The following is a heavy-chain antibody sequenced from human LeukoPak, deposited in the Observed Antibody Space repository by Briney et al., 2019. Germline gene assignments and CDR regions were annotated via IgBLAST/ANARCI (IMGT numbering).Heavy chain of an antibody. CDR3: ARLLIPPWGYYYYMDV. CDR2: IYYSGSA. CDR1: GGSISSSSYY. J-gene: IGHJ6*03. D-gene: IGHD1-26*01. V-gene: IGHV4-39*07. Sequence: PWETLSLTCTVSGGSISSSSYYWGWIRQPPGKGLEWIGSIYYSGSAYYNPSLTGRVTISIDTSKKQFSLKLSSVTAADTAVYYCARLLIPPWGYYYYMDVWGKGTTVTVSS.